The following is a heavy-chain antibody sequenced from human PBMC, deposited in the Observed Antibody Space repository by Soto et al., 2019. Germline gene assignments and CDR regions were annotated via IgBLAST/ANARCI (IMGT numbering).Heavy chain of an antibody. CDR1: GGTFNTYA. CDR2: ISPMFGAA. D-gene: IGHD3-10*01. V-gene: IGHV1-69*19. Sequence: QVQLVQSGAEMKKPGSSVKVSCQSSGGTFNTYAMNWVRQAPGQGPEWMGDISPMFGAANYAPKFQGRVTMTADESTGTSYMQLGSLTSEDTALYFCAREVQVHTPTFVYWGQGTLVTFSS. CDR3: AREVQVHTPTFVY. J-gene: IGHJ4*02.